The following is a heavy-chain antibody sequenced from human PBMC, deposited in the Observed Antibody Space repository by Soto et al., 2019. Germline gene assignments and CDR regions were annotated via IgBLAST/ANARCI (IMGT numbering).Heavy chain of an antibody. CDR2: ISGGGGNT. V-gene: IGHV3-23*01. Sequence: EVQLLESGGGLVQPGGSLRLSCAASGFTFSNYAMSWVRQTPGKGLEWVSTISGGGGNTYYPDSVKGRFTISRDNSKDTVYLQMNSLRAEDTPIYYCAKERLGRGADYWGQGALVTVTS. J-gene: IGHJ4*02. CDR1: GFTFSNYA. CDR3: AKERLGRGADY.